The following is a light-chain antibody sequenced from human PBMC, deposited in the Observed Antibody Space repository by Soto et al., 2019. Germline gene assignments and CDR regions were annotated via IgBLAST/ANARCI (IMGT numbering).Light chain of an antibody. J-gene: IGKJ2*01. Sequence: EIVMTQSPATLSVSPGERATLSCRASQSVSSNLAWYQQKPGQAPRLLIYGASTRATSIPARFSGSGSGTEFTLITSSLQSEDVAVYYCQQYNNWPPYTLGQGTKLEIK. CDR2: GAS. CDR3: QQYNNWPPYT. CDR1: QSVSSN. V-gene: IGKV3-15*01.